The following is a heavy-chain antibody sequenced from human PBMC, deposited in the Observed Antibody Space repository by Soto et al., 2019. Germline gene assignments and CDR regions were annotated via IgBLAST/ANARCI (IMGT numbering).Heavy chain of an antibody. V-gene: IGHV1-8*01. CDR3: ARGSPAPVDH. CDR1: GYSFTSLH. J-gene: IGHJ4*02. Sequence: QVQLMQSGSEVRKPGASVKVSFKASGYSFTSLHVNWVRQAAGQGLEWIGWMNPHSGDTGYAQKFQGRVTMTRDISLTTAYLELRSLTSEDTAVYFCARGSPAPVDHWGQGTLVTVSS. D-gene: IGHD6-19*01. CDR2: MNPHSGDT.